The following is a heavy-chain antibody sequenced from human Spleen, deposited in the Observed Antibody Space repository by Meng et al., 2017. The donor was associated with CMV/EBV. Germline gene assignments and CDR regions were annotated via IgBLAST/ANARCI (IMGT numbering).Heavy chain of an antibody. CDR3: VTYYADIVLGPFDI. V-gene: IGHV3-30*02. CDR1: GFTFSIYS. J-gene: IGHJ3*02. CDR2: IRFDGGNK. Sequence: GGSLRLSCAVSGFTFSIYSMKWVRQGPGKGLEWVAFIRFDGGNKNYVDSVKGRFTVSRDNAKNSLYLQMRTLRAEDTAVYYCVTYYADIVLGPFDIWGQGTVVTVSS. D-gene: IGHD2-21*01.